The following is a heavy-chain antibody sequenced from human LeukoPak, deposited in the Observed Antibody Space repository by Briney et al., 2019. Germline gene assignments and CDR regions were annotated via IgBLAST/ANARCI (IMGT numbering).Heavy chain of an antibody. V-gene: IGHV3-30*04. CDR2: ISYDGSSK. D-gene: IGHD5-18*01. CDR1: GFTFSTYA. J-gene: IGHJ3*02. CDR3: ARARSSYGYGDAFDI. Sequence: GGSLRLSCAASGFTFSTYAMHWVRQAPGKELEWVAVISYDGSSKYYADSVKGRFTTSRDNSKNTLYLQMNSLRAEDTAVYYCARARSSYGYGDAFDIWGQGTMVTVSS.